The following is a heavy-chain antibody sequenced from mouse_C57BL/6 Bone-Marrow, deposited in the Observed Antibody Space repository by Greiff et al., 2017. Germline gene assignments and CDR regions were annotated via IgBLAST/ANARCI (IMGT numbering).Heavy chain of an antibody. V-gene: IGHV1-80*01. CDR1: GYAFSSYW. Sequence: VNVVESGAELVKPGASVKISCKASGYAFSSYWLNWVKQRPGKGLEWIGQIYPGDGDTNYNGKFKGKATLTADKSSSTAYMQLISLPSEDSAVYFCARSALALQQAYWGQGPLVPVSA. CDR3: ARSALALQQAY. J-gene: IGHJ3*01. D-gene: IGHD3-2*02. CDR2: IYPGDGDT.